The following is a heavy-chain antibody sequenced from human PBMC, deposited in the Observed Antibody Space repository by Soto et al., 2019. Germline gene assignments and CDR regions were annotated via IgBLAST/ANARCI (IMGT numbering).Heavy chain of an antibody. Sequence: QVQLQESGPGLVKPSETLSLTCTVSGGSISSYYWSWIRQPPGKGLEWIGYIYYSGSTNYNPSLKSRVPISVATSKTQFSLKLSSVTAADTAVYYCARRDFWSDDAFDIWGQGTIVTVSS. CDR3: ARRDFWSDDAFDI. D-gene: IGHD3-3*01. J-gene: IGHJ3*02. CDR2: IYYSGST. CDR1: GGSISSYY. V-gene: IGHV4-59*08.